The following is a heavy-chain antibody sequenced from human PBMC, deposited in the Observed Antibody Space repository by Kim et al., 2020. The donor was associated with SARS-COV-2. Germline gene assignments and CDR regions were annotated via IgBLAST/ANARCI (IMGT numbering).Heavy chain of an antibody. V-gene: IGHV1-69*01. Sequence: KFRGRATITEDETTSTAYMELSSLRSEDTAVYYCARVRGIAAAGTSGFDYWGQGTLVTVSS. J-gene: IGHJ4*02. D-gene: IGHD6-13*01. CDR3: ARVRGIAAAGTSGFDY.